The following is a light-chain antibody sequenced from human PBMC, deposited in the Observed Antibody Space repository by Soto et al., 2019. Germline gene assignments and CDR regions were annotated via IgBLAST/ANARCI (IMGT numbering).Light chain of an antibody. CDR1: QSLLHSNGYNY. CDR3: MQALQTLWT. Sequence: DIVMTQSPLSLPVTPGEPASISCRSSQSLLHSNGYNYLDWYLQKPGQSPQLLIYLGSNRASGVPDRFSGSGSGRYFTLKISRVEAEDVGVYYCMQALQTLWTFGQGTKVEIK. J-gene: IGKJ1*01. CDR2: LGS. V-gene: IGKV2-28*01.